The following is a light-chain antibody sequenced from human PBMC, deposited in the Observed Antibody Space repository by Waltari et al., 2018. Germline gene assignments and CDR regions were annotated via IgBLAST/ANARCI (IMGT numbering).Light chain of an antibody. CDR3: QHYLRLPVT. V-gene: IGKV3-20*01. Sequence: IVLTQLPRPMPLPPAARATLPCSAGPRIGRTLVGYQKTPVQSPRLRIYAASTRATGIPDRFSGSGSGTDFSLTISRLEPEDFAVYYCQHYLRLPVTFGQGTKVEIK. CDR2: AAS. CDR1: PRIGRT. J-gene: IGKJ1*01.